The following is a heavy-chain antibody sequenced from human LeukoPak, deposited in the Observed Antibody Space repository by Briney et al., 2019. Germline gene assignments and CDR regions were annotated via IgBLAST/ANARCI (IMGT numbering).Heavy chain of an antibody. CDR1: GGTFSSYA. Sequence: SVQVSCKASGGTFSSYAISWVRQAPGQGLEWMGGIIPIFGTANYAQKFQGRVTITADESTSTAYMELSSLRSEDTAVYYCARGQRAVVPAAIGAFDPWGQGTLVTVSS. CDR2: IIPIFGTA. CDR3: ARGQRAVVPAAIGAFDP. J-gene: IGHJ5*02. V-gene: IGHV1-69*13. D-gene: IGHD2-2*01.